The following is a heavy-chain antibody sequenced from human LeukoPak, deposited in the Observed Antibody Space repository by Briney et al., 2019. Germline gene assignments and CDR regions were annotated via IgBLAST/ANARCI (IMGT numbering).Heavy chain of an antibody. J-gene: IGHJ3*02. Sequence: GGSLRLSCAASGFTFSSYAMSWVRQAPGKGLEWVSVISGGGGSTYYADSTKGRFTISRDTSKNTLHLQMSSLRAEDTAVYYCAGGDRRGYYDSSGYLHAFNIWGQGTMVTVSS. V-gene: IGHV3-23*01. CDR3: AGGDRRGYYDSSGYLHAFNI. D-gene: IGHD3-22*01. CDR2: ISGGGGST. CDR1: GFTFSSYA.